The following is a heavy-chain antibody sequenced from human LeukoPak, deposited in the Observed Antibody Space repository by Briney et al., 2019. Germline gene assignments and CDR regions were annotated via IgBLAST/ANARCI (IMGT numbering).Heavy chain of an antibody. V-gene: IGHV3-33*01. D-gene: IGHD6-13*01. J-gene: IGHJ4*02. CDR1: GFTFSSYG. Sequence: GGSLRLSCAASGFTFSSYGMHWVRQAPGKGLEWVAVIWYDGSNKYYADSVKGRFTISRDNSKNTLYLQMNSLRAKDTAVYYCATLGIAAAGTGYWGQGTLVTVSS. CDR3: ATLGIAAAGTGY. CDR2: IWYDGSNK.